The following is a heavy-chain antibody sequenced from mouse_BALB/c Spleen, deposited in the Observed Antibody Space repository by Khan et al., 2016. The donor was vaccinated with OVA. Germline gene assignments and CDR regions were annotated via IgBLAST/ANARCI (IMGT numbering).Heavy chain of an antibody. V-gene: IGHV3-2*02. J-gene: IGHJ2*01. CDR3: ARMYGGDFDY. CDR1: GYSITSDYA. Sequence: EVQLQESGPGLVKPSQSLSLTCTVTGYSITSDYARNWIRQFPGNKLEWMGYISYSGNTKYNPSLKSRIPITRDTSKNQFFLQLNSVTIEDTATYYCARMYGGDFDYWGQGTTLTVSS. CDR2: ISYSGNT. D-gene: IGHD2-10*02.